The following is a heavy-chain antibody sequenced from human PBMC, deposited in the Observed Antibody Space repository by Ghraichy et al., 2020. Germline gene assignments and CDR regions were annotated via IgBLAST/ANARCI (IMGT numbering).Heavy chain of an antibody. CDR1: GGSISSSSYY. V-gene: IGHV4-39*01. CDR2: IYYSGST. CDR3: ARHGGYSYGHDAFDI. Sequence: SETLSLTCTVSGGSISSSSYYWGWIRQPPGKGLEWIGSIYYSGSTYYNPSLKSRVTISVDTSKNQFSLKLSSVTAADTAVYYCARHGGYSYGHDAFDIWGQGTMVTVSS. J-gene: IGHJ3*02. D-gene: IGHD5-18*01.